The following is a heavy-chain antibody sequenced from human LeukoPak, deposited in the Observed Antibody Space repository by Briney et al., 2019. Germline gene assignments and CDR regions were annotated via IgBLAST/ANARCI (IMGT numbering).Heavy chain of an antibody. J-gene: IGHJ3*02. V-gene: IGHV4-4*07. Sequence: PSETLSLTCTVSGGSISSYYWSWIRQPAGKGLECIGRIYTSGSTNYNPSLKSRVTTSVDTSKSQFSLKLSSVTAADTAVYYCARDRDPYTPYAFDIWGQGTMVTVSS. D-gene: IGHD2-15*01. CDR1: GGSISSYY. CDR2: IYTSGST. CDR3: ARDRDPYTPYAFDI.